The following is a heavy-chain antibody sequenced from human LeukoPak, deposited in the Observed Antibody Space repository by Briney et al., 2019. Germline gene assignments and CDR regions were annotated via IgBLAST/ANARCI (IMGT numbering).Heavy chain of an antibody. CDR2: IYYSGST. D-gene: IGHD3-3*01. Sequence: SETLSLTCTVSGGSISNYYWSWIRQPPGKGLEWIGYIYYSGSTYYNPSLKSRVTISVDTSKNQFSLKLSSVTAADTAVYYCARRNRKIFGVVISYYFDYWGQGTLVTVSS. CDR3: ARRNRKIFGVVISYYFDY. CDR1: GGSISNYY. V-gene: IGHV4-59*12. J-gene: IGHJ4*02.